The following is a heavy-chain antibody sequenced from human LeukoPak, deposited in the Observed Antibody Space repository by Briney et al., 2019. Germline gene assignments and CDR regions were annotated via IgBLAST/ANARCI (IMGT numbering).Heavy chain of an antibody. CDR3: ARANADYDFWTAYLTRYFDY. CDR2: INPNSGDT. CDR1: GYTFTGYY. D-gene: IGHD3-3*01. Sequence: ASVKVSCKASGYTFTGYYMYWVRQAPGQGLEWMGWINPNSGDTNYAQKFRGRVTMTRDTSISTAYMELSRLRSGDTAVYYCARANADYDFWTAYLTRYFDYWGQGTLVTVSS. J-gene: IGHJ4*02. V-gene: IGHV1-2*02.